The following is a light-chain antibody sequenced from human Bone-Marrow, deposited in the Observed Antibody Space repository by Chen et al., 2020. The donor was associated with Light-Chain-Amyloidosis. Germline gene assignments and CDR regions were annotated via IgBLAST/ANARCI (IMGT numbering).Light chain of an antibody. J-gene: IGLJ3*02. V-gene: IGLV3-21*02. CDR3: QVWDRSSDRPV. CDR1: NIGSTS. Sequence: SYVLTQPSSVSVAPGQTATIACGGNNIGSTSVHWYQQTPGQAPLLVVYDDRDRPSGIPERLSGSDSGNTATLPISRVEAGDEAGYYCQVWDRSSDRPVFGGGTKLTVL. CDR2: DDR.